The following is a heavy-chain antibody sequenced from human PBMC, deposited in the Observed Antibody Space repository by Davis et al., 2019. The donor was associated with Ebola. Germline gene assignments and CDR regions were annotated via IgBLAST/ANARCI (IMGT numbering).Heavy chain of an antibody. J-gene: IGHJ6*02. Sequence: GGSLRLSCAASGFTFSSYGMHWVRQAPGKGLEWVAFIWYDGSNKYYADSVKGRFTISRDNSKNTLYLQMNSLRAEDTAVYYCAKDTFTYGYCSGGSCYSIYHYGMDVWGQGTTVTVSS. CDR2: IWYDGSNK. V-gene: IGHV3-30*02. CDR1: GFTFSSYG. D-gene: IGHD2-15*01. CDR3: AKDTFTYGYCSGGSCYSIYHYGMDV.